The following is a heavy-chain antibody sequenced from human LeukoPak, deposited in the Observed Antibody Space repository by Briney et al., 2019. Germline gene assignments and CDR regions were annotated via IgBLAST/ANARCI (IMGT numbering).Heavy chain of an antibody. CDR2: ISYDGSNK. J-gene: IGHJ4*02. V-gene: IGHV3-30*18. D-gene: IGHD3-22*01. CDR3: AKADNTNYYDSTGLDY. Sequence: GGSLRLSCAASGLTFSSYGMHWVRKAPGKGLEWVAVISYDGSNKYYADSVKGRFTISRDNSKNTLYLQMNSLRAEDTAVYYCAKADNTNYYDSTGLDYWGQGTLVTVSS. CDR1: GLTFSSYG.